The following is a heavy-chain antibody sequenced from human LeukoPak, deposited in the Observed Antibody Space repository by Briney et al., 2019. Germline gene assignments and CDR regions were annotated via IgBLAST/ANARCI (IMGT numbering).Heavy chain of an antibody. V-gene: IGHV3-23*01. CDR1: GFTFSSYA. Sequence: GGSLRLSCAASGFTFSSYAMYWVRQAPGKGLEWVSGVSGGGESTYYADSVKGRFTISRDNAKNTLYLQMNSLRAEDTAVYYCARVIAVAGNYYFDYWGQGTLVTVSS. CDR2: VSGGGEST. CDR3: ARVIAVAGNYYFDY. J-gene: IGHJ4*02. D-gene: IGHD6-19*01.